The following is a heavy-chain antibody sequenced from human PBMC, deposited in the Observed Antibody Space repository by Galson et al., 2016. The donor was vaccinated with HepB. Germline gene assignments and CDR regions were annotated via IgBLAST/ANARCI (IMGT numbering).Heavy chain of an antibody. CDR3: AREGPTTFDY. Sequence: SETLSLTCSVSGASITTYSWSWVRQSAGKGLEWLGRMYSTGTTNYNPSLKVRVTISMDTSKNQFSLNLTSLTAADTAVYYCAREGPTTFDYRGQGARVTVSS. D-gene: IGHD2/OR15-2a*01. CDR2: MYSTGTT. CDR1: GASITTYS. V-gene: IGHV4-4*07. J-gene: IGHJ4*02.